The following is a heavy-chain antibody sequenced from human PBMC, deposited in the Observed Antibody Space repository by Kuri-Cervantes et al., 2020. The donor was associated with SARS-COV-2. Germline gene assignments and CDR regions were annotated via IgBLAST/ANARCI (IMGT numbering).Heavy chain of an antibody. CDR2: IDPEDGET. J-gene: IGHJ4*01. CDR1: GFNIKDYY. Sequence: EGQLEESGAELVKPGASVKLSCTVSGFNIKDYYMHWVKQRTDQGLEWIGRIDPEDGETKYASNFKGKATLTADKSSSTDYMQFSSLTSEDSAIYYCARHDVYVYVYFDYWGQGTTLTVSS. CDR3: ARHDVYVYVYFDY. D-gene: IGHD3-16*01. V-gene: IGHV1-69-2*01.